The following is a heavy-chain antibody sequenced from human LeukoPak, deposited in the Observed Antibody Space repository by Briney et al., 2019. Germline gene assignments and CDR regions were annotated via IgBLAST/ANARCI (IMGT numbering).Heavy chain of an antibody. D-gene: IGHD6-6*01. CDR2: ISAYNGNT. Sequence: ASVRLSCKASGYIFTNFGVSWVRQAPGQGLEWMGWISAYNGNTNYAQKFQDRLTVTTDTSTSTAYMELTSLRSDDTAVYYCARDRSSSSLWGQGTLVTVSS. J-gene: IGHJ4*02. V-gene: IGHV1-18*01. CDR1: GYIFTNFG. CDR3: ARDRSSSSL.